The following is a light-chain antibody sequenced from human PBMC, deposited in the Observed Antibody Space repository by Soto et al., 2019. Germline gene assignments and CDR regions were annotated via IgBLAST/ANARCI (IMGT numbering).Light chain of an antibody. J-gene: IGLJ3*02. V-gene: IGLV1-40*01. CDR1: SSNIGAGYD. CDR3: QSYDSSLSGQGV. Sequence: QLVLTQPPSVSGAPGQRVTISCTGSSSNIGAGYDVHWYQQLPGTAPKLLIYGNNNRPSGVPDRFSGSKSGTSASLAITGLQAEDEADYYCQSYDSSLSGQGVFGGGTQLTVL. CDR2: GNN.